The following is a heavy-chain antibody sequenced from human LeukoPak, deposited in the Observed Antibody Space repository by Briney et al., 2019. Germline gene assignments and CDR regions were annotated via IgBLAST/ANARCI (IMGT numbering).Heavy chain of an antibody. V-gene: IGHV3-23*01. D-gene: IGHD2-2*01. CDR3: AKKEVVGGGHPYGMDV. CDR2: ISYRGGGYI. CDR1: GFPFLSYT. J-gene: IGHJ6*02. Sequence: PVGSLRLSCEGSGFPFLSYTMGWVRQGPGTGVDGEATISYRGGGYIYNADSVKGRFTISRDNSTNTLYLQMNSLRAEDTALYYCAKKEVVGGGHPYGMDVWGQGTTVSVSS.